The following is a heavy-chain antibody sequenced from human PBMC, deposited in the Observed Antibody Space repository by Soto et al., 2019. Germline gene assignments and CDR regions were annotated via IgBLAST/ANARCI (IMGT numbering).Heavy chain of an antibody. V-gene: IGHV4-31*03. J-gene: IGHJ4*02. CDR1: GGSIRSGGNY. CDR2: ISYTGSS. D-gene: IGHD3-3*01. Sequence: TLSLTCTVSGGSIRSGGNYWSCIRQHPGKGLEWLGYISYTGSSFYNPSLKSRVSMSVDTSNNQYSLQLSSVTAADTAVYYCARGLTLSGVATGFDLWGQGTLVTVSS. CDR3: ARGLTLSGVATGFDL.